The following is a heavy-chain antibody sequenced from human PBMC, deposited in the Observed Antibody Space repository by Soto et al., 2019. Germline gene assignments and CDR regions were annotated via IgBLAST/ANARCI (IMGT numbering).Heavy chain of an antibody. Sequence: SETLSLTCTVSGGSISSSSYYWGWIRQPPGKGLEWIGSIYYSGSTYYNPSLKSRVTISVDTSKNQFSLKLSSVTAADTAVYYCARTVAVAGAYWYFDLWGRGTLVTVS. D-gene: IGHD6-19*01. V-gene: IGHV4-39*01. CDR1: GGSISSSSYY. CDR2: IYYSGST. J-gene: IGHJ2*01. CDR3: ARTVAVAGAYWYFDL.